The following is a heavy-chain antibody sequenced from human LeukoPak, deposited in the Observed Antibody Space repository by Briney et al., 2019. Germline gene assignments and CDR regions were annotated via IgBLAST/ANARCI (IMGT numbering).Heavy chain of an antibody. CDR3: ARDPIVAAGYYYGMDV. J-gene: IGHJ6*02. V-gene: IGHV1-2*02. Sequence: ASVEVSCKASEYTLSAYYMHWVRQAPGQGLEWMGWINPNSGDTKYAQKFQGRVTMTRDTSISTAYMELSRLRSDDTAVYYRARDPIVAAGYYYGMDVWGQGTTVTVSS. CDR2: INPNSGDT. D-gene: IGHD6-13*01. CDR1: EYTLSAYY.